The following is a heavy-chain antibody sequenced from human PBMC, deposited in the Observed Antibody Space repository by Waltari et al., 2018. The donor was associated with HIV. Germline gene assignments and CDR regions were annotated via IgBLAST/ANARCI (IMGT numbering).Heavy chain of an antibody. CDR2: SSSSSFNI. CDR1: GFSFGDYA. V-gene: IGHV3-48*02. Sequence: EEQLVESGGGLVHPGGSLKLSCAASGFSFGDYAMNWVRQAPGKGLEWIAYSSSSSFNIKYVDSGRGRFTISRDNTQNSLSLQMNNLIDEDTAKYFCARDTLNFFFGLDVWGHGTTVAVSS. J-gene: IGHJ6*02. CDR3: ARDTLNFFFGLDV.